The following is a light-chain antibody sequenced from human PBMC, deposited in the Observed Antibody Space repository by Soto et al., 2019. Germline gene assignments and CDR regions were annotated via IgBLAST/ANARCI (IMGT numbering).Light chain of an antibody. CDR3: QTWGTGKGV. V-gene: IGLV4-69*01. Sequence: QLVLTQSPSASASLGASVKLTCTLSSGHSSYAIAWHQQQPEKGPRYLMKLSSDGSHSKGDGIPDRFSGSSSGAERYLTISSLQSEDEADYYCQTWGTGKGVFGGGTKLTVL. J-gene: IGLJ2*01. CDR2: LSSDGSH. CDR1: SGHSSYA.